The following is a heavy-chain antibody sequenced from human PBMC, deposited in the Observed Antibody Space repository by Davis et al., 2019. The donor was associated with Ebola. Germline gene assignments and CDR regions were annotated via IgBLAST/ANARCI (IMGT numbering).Heavy chain of an antibody. J-gene: IGHJ4*02. Sequence: ASVKVSCKASGYTFSAFSMHWVRQAPGQGLEWMGWINPNSGGTNYAQKFQGRVTMTRDTSISTAYMELSRLRSDDTAVYYCARRTGYHFDYWGQGTLVTVSS. CDR1: GYTFSAFS. V-gene: IGHV1-2*02. CDR2: INPNSGGT. D-gene: IGHD3/OR15-3a*01. CDR3: ARRTGYHFDY.